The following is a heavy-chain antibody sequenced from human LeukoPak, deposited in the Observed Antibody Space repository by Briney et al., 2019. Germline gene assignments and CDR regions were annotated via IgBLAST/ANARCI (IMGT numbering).Heavy chain of an antibody. D-gene: IGHD3-3*01. CDR1: GYTFTSYD. J-gene: IGHJ3*02. CDR2: MNPNSGNT. CDR3: ARGRIVYYDFWSGYYAHDAYDI. V-gene: IGHV1-8*03. Sequence: ASVKVSCKASGYTFTSYDINWVRQATGQGLEWMGWMNPNSGNTGYAQKFQGRVTIIRNTSISTAYMALNSLRSEDTAVYYCARGRIVYYDFWSGYYAHDAYDIWGQGTMVTVSS.